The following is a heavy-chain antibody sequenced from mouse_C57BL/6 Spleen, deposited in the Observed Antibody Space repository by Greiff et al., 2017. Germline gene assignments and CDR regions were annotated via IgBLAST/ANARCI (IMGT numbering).Heavy chain of an antibody. CDR2: IRNKANNHAT. V-gene: IGHV6-6*01. Sequence: EVKLQESGGGLVQPGGSMKLSCAASGFTFSDAWMDWVRQSPEKGLEWVAEIRNKANNHATYYAESVKGRFTISRDDSKSSVYLQMNSLRAEDTGIYYCTHYGSSYDAMDYWGQGTSVTVSS. CDR3: THYGSSYDAMDY. J-gene: IGHJ4*01. CDR1: GFTFSDAW. D-gene: IGHD1-1*01.